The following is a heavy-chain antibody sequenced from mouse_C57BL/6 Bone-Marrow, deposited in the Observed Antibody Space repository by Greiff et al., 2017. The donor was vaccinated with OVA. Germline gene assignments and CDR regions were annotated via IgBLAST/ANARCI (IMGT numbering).Heavy chain of an antibody. Sequence: QVQLQQSGAELARPGASVKLSCKASGYTFTSYGISWVKQRTGQGLEWIGEIYPRSGNTYYNEKFKGKATLTADKSSSTAYMELRSLTSEDSAVYFCARKGIYFYGSSSSYFDVWGTGTTVTVSS. J-gene: IGHJ1*03. V-gene: IGHV1-81*01. D-gene: IGHD1-1*01. CDR3: ARKGIYFYGSSSSYFDV. CDR1: GYTFTSYG. CDR2: IYPRSGNT.